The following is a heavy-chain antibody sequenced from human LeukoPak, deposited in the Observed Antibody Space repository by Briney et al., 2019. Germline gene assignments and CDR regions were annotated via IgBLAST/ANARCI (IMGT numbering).Heavy chain of an antibody. CDR3: ANGRRTAAADTGPSYEFEY. D-gene: IGHD5-18*01. J-gene: IGHJ4*02. V-gene: IGHV3-30*18. CDR2: ISSDGSNK. Sequence: GRSLRLSCAASGFTFSNYVMHWVRQAPGKGLEWVAIISSDGSNKFYADSVKGRFTISRDNSKNTLYLQMNSLRLEDTAVYYCANGRRTAAADTGPSYEFEYWGQGTLVTVSS. CDR1: GFTFSNYV.